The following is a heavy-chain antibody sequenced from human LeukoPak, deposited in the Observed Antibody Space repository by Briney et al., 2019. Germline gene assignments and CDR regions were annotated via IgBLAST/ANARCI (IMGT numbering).Heavy chain of an antibody. CDR3: ARRWSGWGFPLGAYFDY. CDR1: GGSISSYY. D-gene: IGHD6-19*01. CDR2: IYYSGST. J-gene: IGHJ4*02. V-gene: IGHV4-59*08. Sequence: PSETLSLTCTVSGGSISSYYWSWIRQPPGKGLEWIGYIYYSGSTNYNPSLRSRVTISVDTSKNQFSLKLSSVTAADTAVYYCARRWSGWGFPLGAYFDYWGQGTLVTVSS.